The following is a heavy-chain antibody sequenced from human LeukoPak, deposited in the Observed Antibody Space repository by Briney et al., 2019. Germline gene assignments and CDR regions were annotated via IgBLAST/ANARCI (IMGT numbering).Heavy chain of an antibody. CDR2: FDPEDGET. CDR3: ATVRLGGDCYGPKW. J-gene: IGHJ4*02. CDR1: GYTLTGLS. Sequence: ASVKVSCKVSGYTLTGLSMHWVRQAPGKGLEWMGGFDPEDGETIYAQKFQGRVTMTEDTSTDTAYMELSSLRSEDTAVYYCATVRLGGDCYGPKWWGQGTLVTVSS. D-gene: IGHD2-21*02. V-gene: IGHV1-24*01.